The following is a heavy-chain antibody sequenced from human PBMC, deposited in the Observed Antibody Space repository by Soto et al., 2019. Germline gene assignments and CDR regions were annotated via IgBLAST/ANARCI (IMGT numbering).Heavy chain of an antibody. V-gene: IGHV4-59*01. Sequence: SETLCLTCTVAGGTISSYCWSWIRQPPGKGLEWIAYIYYTGSTNYNPSLKSRVTLSADTSKNQFSLKLISVTAADTAMYYCARVDSSGSSFDYWGQGTLVTVSS. D-gene: IGHD3-22*01. CDR3: ARVDSSGSSFDY. CDR2: IYYTGST. J-gene: IGHJ4*02. CDR1: GGTISSYC.